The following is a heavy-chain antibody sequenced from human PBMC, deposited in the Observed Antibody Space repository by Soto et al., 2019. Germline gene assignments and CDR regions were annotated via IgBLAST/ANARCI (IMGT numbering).Heavy chain of an antibody. D-gene: IGHD3-3*01. J-gene: IGHJ4*02. CDR2: IYWDDDK. V-gene: IGHV2-5*02. CDR3: AHRVLRTVFGLVTTTAIYFDF. Sequence: QITLNESGPTVVRPTENLTLTCRFSGFSLTTSGVGVGWIRQSPGKAPEWVALIYWDDDKRYSASLKSRLTITKNTSNNQVVLPVSDLDPTDTATYDCAHRVLRTVFGLVTTTAIYFDFWGQGPPVAVSS. CDR1: GFSLTTSGVG.